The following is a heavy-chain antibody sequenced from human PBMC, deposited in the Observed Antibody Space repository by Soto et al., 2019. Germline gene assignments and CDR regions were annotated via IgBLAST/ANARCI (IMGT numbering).Heavy chain of an antibody. V-gene: IGHV3-33*01. Sequence: GGSLRLSCAASGFTFSSYGMHWVRQAPGKGLEWVAVIWYDGSNKYYIDSVKGRFTISRDNSINRLYLEMTRLRVEDTAVYYCAGSIADRPLVDWGQGILVTVSS. D-gene: IGHD6-6*01. CDR1: GFTFSSYG. CDR3: AGSIADRPLVD. CDR2: IWYDGSNK. J-gene: IGHJ4*02.